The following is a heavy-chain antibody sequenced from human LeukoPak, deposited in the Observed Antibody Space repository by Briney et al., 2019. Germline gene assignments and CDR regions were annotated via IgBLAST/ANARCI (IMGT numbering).Heavy chain of an antibody. J-gene: IGHJ4*02. CDR2: IHYSGSI. CDR3: ARMYGTTVVTPGDY. D-gene: IGHD4-23*01. Sequence: KSSETLSLTCTVSDGSISSGGSYWSWIRQHPGKGLEWIGYIHYSGSIYYNPSLRSRVTISVDTSKKQFSLKLSSVTAADTAVYYCARMYGTTVVTPGDYWGQGTLVTVSS. V-gene: IGHV4-31*03. CDR1: DGSISSGGSY.